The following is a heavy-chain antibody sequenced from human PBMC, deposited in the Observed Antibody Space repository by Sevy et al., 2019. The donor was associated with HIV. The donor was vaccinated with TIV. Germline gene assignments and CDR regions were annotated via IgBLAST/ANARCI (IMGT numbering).Heavy chain of an antibody. CDR3: ASKRGYNDGPFDY. D-gene: IGHD5-12*01. Sequence: SETLSLTCTVSGGSFTSSDSYWSWIRQPPGEGLEWIGYIHYTGGTYYNPFHKSRVAMSVDTSEKQFSLKLSFLTAADTAVYYCASKRGYNDGPFDYWGQGTLVTVSS. CDR1: GGSFTSSDSY. CDR2: IHYTGGT. J-gene: IGHJ4*02. V-gene: IGHV4-30-4*01.